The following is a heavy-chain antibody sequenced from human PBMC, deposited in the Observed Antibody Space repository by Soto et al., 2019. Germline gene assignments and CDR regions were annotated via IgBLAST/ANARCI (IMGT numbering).Heavy chain of an antibody. CDR3: AREGSSSWYSYDY. J-gene: IGHJ4*02. CDR1: GFTFSSYS. D-gene: IGHD6-13*01. Sequence: EVQLVESGGGLIQAGGSLRLSCAASGFTFSSYSMNWVRQAPGKGLEWVSYISSSSSTIYYADSVKGRFTISRDNAKNSLYLQMNSLRAEDTAVYYCAREGSSSWYSYDYWGQGTLVTVSS. CDR2: ISSSSSTI. V-gene: IGHV3-48*01.